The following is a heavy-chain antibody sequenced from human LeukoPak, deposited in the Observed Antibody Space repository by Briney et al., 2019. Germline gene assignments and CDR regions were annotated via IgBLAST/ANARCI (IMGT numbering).Heavy chain of an antibody. CDR2: ISSSSSYI. V-gene: IGHV3-21*01. CDR1: GFSFSYYS. Sequence: PGGSLRLSCAGSGFSFSYYSMNWVRQAPGKGLEWVASISSSSSYIYYADSLKGRFTISRDNAKNSLYLQMNSLRAEDTAVYYCARAHGAGGLGYYYMDVWGKGTTVTISS. CDR3: ARAHGAGGLGYYYMDV. J-gene: IGHJ6*03. D-gene: IGHD6-19*01.